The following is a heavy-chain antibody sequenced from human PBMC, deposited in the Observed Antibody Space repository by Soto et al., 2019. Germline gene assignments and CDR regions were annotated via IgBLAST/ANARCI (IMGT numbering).Heavy chain of an antibody. Sequence: EVQLVESGGGLVQPGGSLRLSCAASGFTFSSYWMSWVRQAPGKGLEWVANVKQGGSVKYYVDSVKGRFTISRDNAKNSLYLPKNSLRAEDKAVYYLARNSGYNWNDYAFDIWGQGTMVTVSS. V-gene: IGHV3-7*01. CDR2: VKQGGSVK. J-gene: IGHJ3*02. D-gene: IGHD1-1*01. CDR1: GFTFSSYW. CDR3: ARNSGYNWNDYAFDI.